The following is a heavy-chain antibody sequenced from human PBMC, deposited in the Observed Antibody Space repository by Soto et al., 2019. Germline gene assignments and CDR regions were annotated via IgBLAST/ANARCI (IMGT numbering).Heavy chain of an antibody. Sequence: QAHLVQSGAEVKMPGDSVQVSCKASGFVSTNHNFHWVRQAPGQSLEWMGRINAGNGNTQNSQNFQGRITFTTDPSASTAFIELTNLRFEDRAIYFCASDYGSNWRLWGQGTLVSVSS. CDR1: GFVSTNHN. V-gene: IGHV1-3*01. CDR2: INAGNGNT. CDR3: ASDYGSNWRL. J-gene: IGHJ4*02. D-gene: IGHD6-19*01.